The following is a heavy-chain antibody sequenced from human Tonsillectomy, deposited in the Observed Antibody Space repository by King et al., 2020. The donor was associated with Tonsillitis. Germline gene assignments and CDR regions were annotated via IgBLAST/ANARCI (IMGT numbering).Heavy chain of an antibody. CDR1: GFTFSRYS. CDR3: ARDLEYYDFWSGYYGGVFDY. CDR2: ISSSSSSI. V-gene: IGHV3-48*01. J-gene: IGHJ4*02. D-gene: IGHD3-3*01. Sequence: VQLVESGGGFIQPGGSLRLSCAASGFTFSRYSMNWVRQAPGKGLEWVSYISSSSSSIYYADSVKGRFTISRDNAKNSLYLQMNSLRAEDTAVYYCARDLEYYDFWSGYYGGVFDYWGLGPLVTVSS.